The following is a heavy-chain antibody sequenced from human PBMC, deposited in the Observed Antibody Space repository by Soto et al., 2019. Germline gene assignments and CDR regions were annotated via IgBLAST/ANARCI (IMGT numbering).Heavy chain of an antibody. D-gene: IGHD4-17*01. CDR1: GYSFTSYW. CDR3: ARNHGDYEVGYYYMDV. V-gene: IGHV5-51*01. CDR2: IYPGDSDT. Sequence: GESLKISCKGSGYSFTSYWIGWVRQMPGKGLEWMGIIYPGDSDTRYSPSFQGQVTISADKSISTAYLQWSSLKASDTAMYYCARNHGDYEVGYYYMDVWGKATTVTVSS. J-gene: IGHJ6*03.